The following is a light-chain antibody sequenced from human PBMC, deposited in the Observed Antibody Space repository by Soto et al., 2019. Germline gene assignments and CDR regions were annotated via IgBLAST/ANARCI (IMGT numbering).Light chain of an antibody. V-gene: IGKV3-11*01. Sequence: ASESVSNWLAWHQQRPGKAPRLLIYAASNATTGIQSRFSGSGSGTDSTLTISSLQHEDFAFYYCQQRRSCPRTFGQGTKVDIK. CDR3: QQRRSCPRT. J-gene: IGKJ1*01. CDR2: AAS. CDR1: ESVSNW.